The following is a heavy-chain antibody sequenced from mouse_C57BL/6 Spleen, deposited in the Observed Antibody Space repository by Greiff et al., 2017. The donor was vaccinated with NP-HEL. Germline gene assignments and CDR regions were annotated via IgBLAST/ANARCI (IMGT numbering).Heavy chain of an antibody. Sequence: VQLKESGPELVKPGDSVKISCKASGYSFTGYFMNWVMQSHGKSLEWIGRINPYNGDTFYNQKFKGKATLTVDKSSSTAHMELRSLTSEDSAVYYCARRVYYRAMDYWGQGTSVTVSS. CDR3: ARRVYYRAMDY. CDR2: INPYNGDT. J-gene: IGHJ4*01. V-gene: IGHV1-20*01. CDR1: GYSFTGYF. D-gene: IGHD2-14*01.